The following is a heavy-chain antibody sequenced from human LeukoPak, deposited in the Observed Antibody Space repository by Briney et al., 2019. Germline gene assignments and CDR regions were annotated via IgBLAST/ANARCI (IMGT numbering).Heavy chain of an antibody. CDR1: GFTFSSYA. CDR2: ISSNGGST. CDR3: ARKGVWGSYREPFFDY. Sequence: GGSLRLSCAASGFTFSSYAMHWVRQAPGKGLEYVSAISSNGGSTYYADSVKGRFTISRDNSKSTLYLQMGSLRAEDMAVYYCARKGVWGSYREPFFDYWGQGTLVTVSS. J-gene: IGHJ4*02. V-gene: IGHV3-64*02. D-gene: IGHD3-16*02.